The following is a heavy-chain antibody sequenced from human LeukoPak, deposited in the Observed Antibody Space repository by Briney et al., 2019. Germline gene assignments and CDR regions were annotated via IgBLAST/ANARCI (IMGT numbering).Heavy chain of an antibody. CDR2: IYSGGTT. J-gene: IGHJ6*02. D-gene: IGHD3-10*01. Sequence: GGSLRLSCAASGFSVTNNYMTWVRQAPGKGLQCVSVIYSGGTTYYADSVKGRFTISRDNSKNTLYLQMNSLRAEDTAVYYCARVYITMIRKTSRGMDVWGQGTTVTVSS. V-gene: IGHV3-53*01. CDR1: GFSVTNNY. CDR3: ARVYITMIRKTSRGMDV.